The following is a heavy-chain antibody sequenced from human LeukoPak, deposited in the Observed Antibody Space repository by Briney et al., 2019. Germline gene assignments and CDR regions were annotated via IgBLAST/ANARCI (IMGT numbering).Heavy chain of an antibody. CDR3: AREYYYDSTISDWFDP. CDR2: IYTSGST. V-gene: IGHV4-4*07. Sequence: KTSETLSLTCTVSGGSISSYYWSWIRQPAGKELEWIGRIYTSGSTNYNPSLKSRVTMSVDSSKNQFSLNLTSVTAADTAVYYCAREYYYDSTISDWFDPWGQGTLVTVSS. CDR1: GGSISSYY. D-gene: IGHD3-22*01. J-gene: IGHJ5*02.